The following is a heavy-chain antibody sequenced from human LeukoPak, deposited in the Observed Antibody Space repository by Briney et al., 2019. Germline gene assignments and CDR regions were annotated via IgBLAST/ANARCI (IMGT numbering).Heavy chain of an antibody. CDR2: IYYSGST. CDR3: ARGEPLPHMTLDY. Sequence: SETLSLTCTVSGGSISSYYWSWIRQPPGKGLEWIGYIYYSGSTNYNPSLKSRVTISVDTSKNQFSLKLSSVTAADTAVYYCARGEPLPHMTLDYWGQGTPVTVSS. D-gene: IGHD1-14*01. CDR1: GGSISSYY. V-gene: IGHV4-59*08. J-gene: IGHJ4*02.